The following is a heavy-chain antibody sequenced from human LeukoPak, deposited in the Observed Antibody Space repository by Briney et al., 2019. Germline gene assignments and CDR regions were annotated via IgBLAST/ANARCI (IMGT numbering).Heavy chain of an antibody. J-gene: IGHJ4*02. V-gene: IGHV3-30-3*01. CDR1: GFTFSSYA. CDR3: ARDGLLGYFDY. Sequence: PGGSLRLSCAASGFTFSSYAMHWVRQAPGNGLEWVAVISYDGSNKYYADSVKGRFTISRDNSKNTLYLQMNSLRAEDTAVYYCARDGLLGYFDYWGQGTLVTVSS. CDR2: ISYDGSNK.